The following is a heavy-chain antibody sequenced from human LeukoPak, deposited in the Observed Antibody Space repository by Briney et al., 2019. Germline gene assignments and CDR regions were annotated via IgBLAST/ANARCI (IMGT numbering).Heavy chain of an antibody. D-gene: IGHD2-15*01. J-gene: IGHJ4*02. CDR3: ARDSALYCSGGSCYFFDY. V-gene: IGHV4-30-4*01. CDR1: GGSISSGDYY. CDR2: IYYSGST. Sequence: PSETLSLTCTVSGGSISSGDYYWSWIRQPPGKGLEWIGYIYYSGSTYYNPSLKSRVTISVDTSKNQFSLKLSSVTAADTAVYYCARDSALYCSGGSCYFFDYWGQGTLVTVSS.